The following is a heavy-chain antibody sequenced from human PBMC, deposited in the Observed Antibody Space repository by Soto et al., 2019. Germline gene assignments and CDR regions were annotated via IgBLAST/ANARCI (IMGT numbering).Heavy chain of an antibody. J-gene: IGHJ3*02. D-gene: IGHD3-22*01. CDR1: VFTFRDYA. CDR3: ARGDYYDTSGPFSDAFDI. CDR2: ISGTGGST. V-gene: IGHV3-23*01. Sequence: GGSLRLSCAASVFTFRDYAMTWVRQAPGRGLAWVSSISGTGGSTYYADSVKGRFTISRDNAKNSLYLQMNSLRAEDTAVYFCARGDYYDTSGPFSDAFDIWGQGTMVTVSS.